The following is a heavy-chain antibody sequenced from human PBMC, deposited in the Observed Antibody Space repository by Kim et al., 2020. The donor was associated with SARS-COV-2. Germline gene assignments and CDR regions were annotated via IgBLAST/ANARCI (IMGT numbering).Heavy chain of an antibody. Sequence: RYRPSLQRRLTLNKDTPKNQVVLTMTNMDPVDTATYYCAHRHRPHMVGFDYWGQGTLVTVSS. J-gene: IGHJ4*02. D-gene: IGHD3-10*01. CDR3: AHRHRPHMVGFDY. V-gene: IGHV2-5*01.